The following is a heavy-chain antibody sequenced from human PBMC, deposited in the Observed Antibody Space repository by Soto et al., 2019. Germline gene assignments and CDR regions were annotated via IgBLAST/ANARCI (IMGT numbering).Heavy chain of an antibody. Sequence: ASVKVSCKASGGTFSSYAIIWVRQAHRQRLEWMGWINPGNGNTKYSQKFQDRVTITRDTSASTAYMELSSLRSEDTAVYYCARGHLTYGLNYFDYWGQGTLVTVSS. V-gene: IGHV1-3*01. CDR1: GGTFSSYA. D-gene: IGHD3-10*01. CDR2: INPGNGNT. J-gene: IGHJ4*02. CDR3: ARGHLTYGLNYFDY.